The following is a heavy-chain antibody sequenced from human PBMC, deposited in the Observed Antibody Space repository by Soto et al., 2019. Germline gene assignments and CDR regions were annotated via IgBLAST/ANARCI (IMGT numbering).Heavy chain of an antibody. D-gene: IGHD3-10*01. J-gene: IGHJ4*02. CDR3: ARGHYGSLPGYFDY. Sequence: EVHLVEAGGGLVQPGGSLRLAFAASGFTVRNNYMSWVRQAPGKGLEWVSVVYDDGRTYYAASVKGRFTISRDYFKNTVSLNMHRLTSEDTAVYYCARGHYGSLPGYFDYWGQGTLVTVSS. V-gene: IGHV3-66*01. CDR1: GFTVRNNY. CDR2: VYDDGRT.